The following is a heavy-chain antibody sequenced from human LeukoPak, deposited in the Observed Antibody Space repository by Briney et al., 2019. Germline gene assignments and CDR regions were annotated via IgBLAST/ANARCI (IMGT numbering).Heavy chain of an antibody. CDR3: ARLYEVSSSWNYYYYYYMDV. Sequence: GGSLRLSCAASGFTFSSYSMNWVRQAPGKGLEWVSSISISSSYIYYADSVKGRFTISRDNAKNSLYLQMNSLRAEDTAVYYCARLYEVSSSWNYYYYYYMDVWGKGTTVTVSS. D-gene: IGHD6-13*01. CDR1: GFTFSSYS. CDR2: ISISSSYI. J-gene: IGHJ6*03. V-gene: IGHV3-21*01.